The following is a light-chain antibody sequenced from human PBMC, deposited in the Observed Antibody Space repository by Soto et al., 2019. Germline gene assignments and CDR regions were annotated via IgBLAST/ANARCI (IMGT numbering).Light chain of an antibody. CDR1: QSVSSSY. V-gene: IGKV3-20*01. CDR3: QQYGSSPYT. CDR2: GAS. Sequence: EIVLTQSPCPLSWSAGDRATLSWVASQSVSSSYLAWYQQKTGQAPRLVIFGASSRATGIPDRFSGSGYGTDFNLTISRLEPEDFAVYYCQQYGSSPYTFGQGTKVDIK. J-gene: IGKJ2*01.